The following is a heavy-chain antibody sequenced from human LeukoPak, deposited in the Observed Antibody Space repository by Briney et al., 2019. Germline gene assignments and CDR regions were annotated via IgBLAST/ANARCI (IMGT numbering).Heavy chain of an antibody. CDR2: IYYSGST. V-gene: IGHV4-59*01. CDR3: ARALYYDSSGYYPNWFDP. J-gene: IGHJ5*02. Sequence: SETLSLTCTVSGGSISSYYWSWIRQPPGKGLEWIGYIYYSGSTNYNPSLKSRVTISVDTSKNQFSLKLSSVTAADTAVYYCARALYYDSSGYYPNWFDPWGQGTLATVSS. D-gene: IGHD3-22*01. CDR1: GGSISSYY.